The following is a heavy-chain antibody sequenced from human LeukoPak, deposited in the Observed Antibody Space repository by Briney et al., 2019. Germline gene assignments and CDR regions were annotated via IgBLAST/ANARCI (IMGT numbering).Heavy chain of an antibody. V-gene: IGHV4-39*01. CDR1: GGSISSSGYY. CDR3: ARHEYSGSYYGLSWFDT. CDR2: IYYSGST. D-gene: IGHD1-26*01. J-gene: IGHJ5*02. Sequence: KPSETLSLTCTVSGGSISSSGYYWGWIRQPPGKGLEWIASIYYSGSTYYNPSLKSRVTISVDTSKNQLSLKLSSLTAADTAVYYCARHEYSGSYYGLSWFDTCGQGTLVTVSS.